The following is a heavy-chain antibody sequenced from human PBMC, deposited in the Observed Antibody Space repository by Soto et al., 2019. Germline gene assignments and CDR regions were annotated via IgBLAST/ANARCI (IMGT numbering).Heavy chain of an antibody. CDR1: GFTFSSYA. V-gene: IGHV3-30-3*01. J-gene: IGHJ4*02. D-gene: IGHD3-10*01. Sequence: QVQLVESGGGVVQPGRSLRLSCAASGFTFSSYAMHWVRQAPGKGLEWVAVISYDGSNKYYADSVKGRFTISRDNSKNTLYLQVNSLRAEDTAVYYCAREWHYYGSGPYFDYWGQGTLVTVSS. CDR2: ISYDGSNK. CDR3: AREWHYYGSGPYFDY.